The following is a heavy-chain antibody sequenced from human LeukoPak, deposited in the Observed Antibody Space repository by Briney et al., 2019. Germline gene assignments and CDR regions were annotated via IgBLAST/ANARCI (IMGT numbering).Heavy chain of an antibody. J-gene: IGHJ2*01. CDR1: GGSISSYY. CDR2: IYTSGST. V-gene: IGHV4-4*07. Sequence: SETLSLTCTVSGGSISSYYWSWIRQPAGKGLEWIGRIYTSGSTNYNPSLKSRVTMSVDTSKNQFSLKLSSVTAADTAVYYCASHDSPNWYFYLWGRGTLVTVSS. CDR3: ASHDSPNWYFYL. D-gene: IGHD2-15*01.